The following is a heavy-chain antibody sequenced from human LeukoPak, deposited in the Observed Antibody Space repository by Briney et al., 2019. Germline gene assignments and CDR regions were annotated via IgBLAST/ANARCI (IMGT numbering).Heavy chain of an antibody. V-gene: IGHV1-2*02. CDR3: ASYQLLSGLFDY. D-gene: IGHD2-2*01. CDR2: INPNSGGT. CDR1: GYTFTGYY. Sequence: ASVKVSCKASGYTFTGYYMHWVRQAPGQGLEWMGWINPNSGGTNYAQKFQGRVAITTDESTSTAYMELSSLRSEDTAVYYCASYQLLSGLFDYWGQGTLVTVSS. J-gene: IGHJ4*02.